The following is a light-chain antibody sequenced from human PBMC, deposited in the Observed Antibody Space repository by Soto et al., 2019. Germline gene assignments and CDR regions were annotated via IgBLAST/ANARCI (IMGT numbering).Light chain of an antibody. CDR3: QQYNNRPPAT. CDR2: RAS. J-gene: IGKJ1*01. V-gene: IGKV3-15*01. Sequence: EIVMTQSPATLSVSPGERATLSCRASQSVSSKLAWYQQKPGQAPRLLIYRASTRATDIPARFSGSGSGTEFTLTISSLQSEDFAVYYCQQYNNRPPATFGQGTRVEIK. CDR1: QSVSSK.